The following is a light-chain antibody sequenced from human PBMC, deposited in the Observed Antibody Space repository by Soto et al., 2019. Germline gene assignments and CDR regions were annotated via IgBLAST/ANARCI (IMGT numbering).Light chain of an antibody. V-gene: IGKV3-15*01. CDR2: GAS. Sequence: EIVMTQSPATLSVSPGERATLSCRASQSVSSNLAWYQQKPGQAPRPLIYGASTRATGIPARFSGSRSGTEFTLTISSLQSEDFAVYYCQQYHNWPSYTFGQGTKLEIK. J-gene: IGKJ2*01. CDR1: QSVSSN. CDR3: QQYHNWPSYT.